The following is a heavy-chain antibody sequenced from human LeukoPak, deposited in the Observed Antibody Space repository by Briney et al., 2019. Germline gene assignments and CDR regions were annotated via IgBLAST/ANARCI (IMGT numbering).Heavy chain of an antibody. Sequence: SDTLSLTCTVSGASISSGSYYWSWLRQPAGKGLEWIWRIYTSGSTNYNPSLKSRVTISVDTSKNQFSLTLSSVTAADTAVYCCARAPIAASYAFDIWGQGTMVTVSS. V-gene: IGHV4-61*02. CDR2: IYTSGST. J-gene: IGHJ3*02. CDR1: GASISSGSYY. D-gene: IGHD2-15*01. CDR3: ARAPIAASYAFDI.